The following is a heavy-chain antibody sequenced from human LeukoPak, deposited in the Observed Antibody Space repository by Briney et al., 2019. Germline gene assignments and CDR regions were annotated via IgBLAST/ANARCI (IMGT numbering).Heavy chain of an antibody. D-gene: IGHD6-19*01. CDR3: ATTFSSGWYFHY. CDR2: INPNSGAT. Sequence: GASVKVSCKASGYTFTDYYMHWVRQAHGQGLEWMGWINPNSGATIYAQKFQGRVTMTRDSSISTAYMEVSRLTSDDTAVYHCATTFSSGWYFHYWGQGTLVTVSS. J-gene: IGHJ4*02. CDR1: GYTFTDYY. V-gene: IGHV1-2*02.